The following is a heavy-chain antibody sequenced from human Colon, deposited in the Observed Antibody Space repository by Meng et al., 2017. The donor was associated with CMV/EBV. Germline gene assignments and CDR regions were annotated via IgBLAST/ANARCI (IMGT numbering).Heavy chain of an antibody. V-gene: IGHV1-2*02. CDR2: INPYSGDT. J-gene: IGHJ4*02. D-gene: IGHD3-3*01. CDR3: GTFGGDFDY. CDR1: GYTFTGYL. Sequence: QVHLMQSGAEMREPGASVKVSFKASGYTFTGYLIHWVRQAPGQGLEWMGWINPYSGDTIYAQKFEVGVTMTRDASITTAYLELSSLKSDDTAVYYCGTFGGDFDYWGQGTLVTVSS.